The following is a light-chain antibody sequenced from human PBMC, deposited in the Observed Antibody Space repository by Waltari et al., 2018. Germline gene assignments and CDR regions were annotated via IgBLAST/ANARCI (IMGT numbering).Light chain of an antibody. Sequence: DIVMTQSPLSLPVTLGQPASISCTYSQSLVHSDGKIYLNWFHQGPGQSPRRLIYKVSNRDSGVPDRFSGSGSGTDFTLTISRVEAEDVGMYYCMQATHWPLTFGQGTRVEIK. J-gene: IGKJ1*01. CDR1: QSLVHSDGKIY. V-gene: IGKV2-30*02. CDR2: KVS. CDR3: MQATHWPLT.